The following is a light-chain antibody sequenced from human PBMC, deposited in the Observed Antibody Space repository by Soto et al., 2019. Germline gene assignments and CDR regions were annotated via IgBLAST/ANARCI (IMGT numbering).Light chain of an antibody. Sequence: QSALTQPASVSGSPGQSITISCTGAISDVGSYSPVSWYQQHPGKVPKLIIFEGTRRPSGVSDRFSGFKSGNTASLTISGLQAEDEADYYCCSNARINTFTWVFGGGTKLTVL. CDR1: ISDVGSYSP. CDR3: CSNARINTFTWV. CDR2: EGT. V-gene: IGLV2-23*01. J-gene: IGLJ3*02.